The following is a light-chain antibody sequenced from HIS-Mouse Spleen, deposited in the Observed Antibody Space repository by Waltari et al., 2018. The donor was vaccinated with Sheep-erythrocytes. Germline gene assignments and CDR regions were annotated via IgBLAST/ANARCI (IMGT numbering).Light chain of an antibody. Sequence: QSALTQPPSASGSPGQSVTISCTGTSRDVGGYNYVSWYQQHPGKAPKLMIYEGSKRPSGVSNRFSGSKSGNTASLTISGLQAEDEADYYCCSYAGSYNHVFATGTKVTVL. V-gene: IGLV2-8*01. CDR1: SRDVGGYNY. CDR2: EGS. J-gene: IGLJ1*01. CDR3: CSYAGSYNHV.